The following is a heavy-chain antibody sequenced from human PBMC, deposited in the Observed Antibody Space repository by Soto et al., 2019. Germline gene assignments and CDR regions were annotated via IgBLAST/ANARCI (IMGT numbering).Heavy chain of an antibody. CDR3: AREKIAAAGMGMDV. J-gene: IGHJ6*02. CDR2: INAGNGNT. V-gene: IGHV1-3*01. CDR1: GYTFTSYA. Sequence: ASVKVSCKASGYTFTSYAMHWVRQAPGQRLEWMGWINAGNGNTKYSQKFQGRVTITRDTSASTAYMELSSLRSEDTAVYYCAREKIAAAGMGMDVWGQVTTVTVSS. D-gene: IGHD6-13*01.